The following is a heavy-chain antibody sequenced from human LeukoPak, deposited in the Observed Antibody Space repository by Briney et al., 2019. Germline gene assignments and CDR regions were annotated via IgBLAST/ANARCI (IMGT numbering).Heavy chain of an antibody. J-gene: IGHJ5*02. V-gene: IGHV3-30*02. CDR1: GFTFSSYG. CDR3: AKMVTGFPNWFDP. Sequence: GGSLRLSCAASGFTFSSYGMHWVRQAPGKGLEWVAFIRYDGSNKDYADSVKGRFTISRDNSKNTLYLQMNSLRAEDTAVYYCAKMVTGFPNWFDPWGQGTLVTVSS. CDR2: IRYDGSNK. D-gene: IGHD1-1*01.